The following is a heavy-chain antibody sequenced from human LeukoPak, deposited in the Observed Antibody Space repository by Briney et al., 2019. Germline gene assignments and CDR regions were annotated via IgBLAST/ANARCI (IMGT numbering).Heavy chain of an antibody. CDR2: ISYDGSNK. Sequence: PGGSLRLSCAASGFIFSNYAMHWVRQAPGKGLEWVAVISYDGSNKYYADSVKGRFTISRDNAKNSLYLQMNSLRAEDTAVYYCARALGYCSAGSCYVLAFDIWGQGTIVTVSS. CDR1: GFIFSNYA. J-gene: IGHJ3*02. D-gene: IGHD2-15*01. V-gene: IGHV3-30*04. CDR3: ARALGYCSAGSCYVLAFDI.